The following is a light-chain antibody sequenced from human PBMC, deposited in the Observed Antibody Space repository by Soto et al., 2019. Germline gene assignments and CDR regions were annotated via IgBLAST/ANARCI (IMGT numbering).Light chain of an antibody. V-gene: IGKV1-9*01. Sequence: DIQLTQSPSFLSASVGDRVTISCRASQGISDYLAWYQQKPGKAPKLLIYGASTLQSGVPSRFSGSASGTEFTPTISSLQAEDFATYFWQPFNAYPPHFGGGTKLEIK. CDR3: QPFNAYPPH. CDR2: GAS. J-gene: IGKJ4*01. CDR1: QGISDY.